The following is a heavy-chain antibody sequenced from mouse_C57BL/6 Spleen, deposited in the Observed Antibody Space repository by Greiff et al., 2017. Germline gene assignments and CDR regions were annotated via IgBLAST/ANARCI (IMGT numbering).Heavy chain of an antibody. CDR3: APIYYGNYETMDY. V-gene: IGHV14-3*01. CDR2: IDPANGNT. D-gene: IGHD2-1*01. J-gene: IGHJ4*01. CDR1: GFNIKNTY. Sequence: EVKLQESVAELVRPGASVKLSCTASGFNIKNTYMHWVKQRPEQGLEWIGRIDPANGNTKYAPKFQGKATITADTSSNTAYLQLSSLTSEDTAIYYCAPIYYGNYETMDYWGQGTSVTVSS.